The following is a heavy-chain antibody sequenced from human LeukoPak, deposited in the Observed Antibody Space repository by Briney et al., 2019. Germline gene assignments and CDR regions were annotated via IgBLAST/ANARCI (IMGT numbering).Heavy chain of an antibody. V-gene: IGHV3-23*01. D-gene: IGHD2-2*01. CDR1: GSFSSYV. J-gene: IGHJ4*02. Sequence: GGSLILSCAASGSFSSYVMTWVRQAPGRGLEWVSTLSASGGSTYYADSVKGRFTISRDNSKNTLYLQMSSLRAEDTAVYFCAKDPILVLPAAYDYWGQGTLVTVSS. CDR3: AKDPILVLPAAYDY. CDR2: LSASGGST.